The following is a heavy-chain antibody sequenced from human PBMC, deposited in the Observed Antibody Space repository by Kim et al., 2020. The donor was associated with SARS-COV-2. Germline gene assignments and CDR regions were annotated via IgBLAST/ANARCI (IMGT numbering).Heavy chain of an antibody. CDR2: IYYSGST. CDR3: ARAQGGLLWFGGGFDY. CDR1: GGSISSSSYY. V-gene: IGHV4-39*07. D-gene: IGHD3-10*01. J-gene: IGHJ4*02. Sequence: SETLSLTCTVSGGSISSSSYYWGWIRQPPGKGLEWIGSIYYSGSTYYNPSLKSRVTISVDTSKNQFSLKLSSVTAADTAVYYCARAQGGLLWFGGGFDYWGQGTLVTVSS.